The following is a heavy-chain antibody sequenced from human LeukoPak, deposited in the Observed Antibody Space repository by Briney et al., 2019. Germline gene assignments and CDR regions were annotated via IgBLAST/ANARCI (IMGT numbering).Heavy chain of an antibody. CDR1: GYTFTTYA. J-gene: IGHJ4*02. CDR3: ARDPVDCTNGVCYNYFDY. Sequence: ASVKVSCKASGYTFTTYAMHWVRQAPGQRLEWMGWINADNGNTKYSQKFQGRVTITRDTSASTAYMELSSLRSEGTAVYYCARDPVDCTNGVCYNYFDYWGQGTLVTVSS. D-gene: IGHD2-8*01. V-gene: IGHV1-3*01. CDR2: INADNGNT.